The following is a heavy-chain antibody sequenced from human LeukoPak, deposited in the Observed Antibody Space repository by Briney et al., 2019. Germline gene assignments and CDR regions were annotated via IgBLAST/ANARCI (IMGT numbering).Heavy chain of an antibody. CDR3: ASNGRGWVSDY. CDR1: GFTVSSNY. D-gene: IGHD1-26*01. CDR2: IYSGGST. V-gene: IGHV3-66*02. J-gene: IGHJ4*02. Sequence: GGSLRLSCAASGFTVSSNYMSWVRQAPGKGLEWVSVIYSGGSTNYADSVKGRFTISRDNSKNTLYLQINSLRAEDTAGCYCASNGRGWVSDYRGQGTLVTVSS.